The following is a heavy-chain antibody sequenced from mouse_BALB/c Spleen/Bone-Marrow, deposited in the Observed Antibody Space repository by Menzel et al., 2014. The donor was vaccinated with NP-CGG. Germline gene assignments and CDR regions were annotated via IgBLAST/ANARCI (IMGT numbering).Heavy chain of an antibody. J-gene: IGHJ4*01. CDR1: GFTFTDXY. Sequence: EVKLMESGGGLVQPGGSLRLSCTTSGFTFTDXYMSWVRQPPGKALEWLAFIRNKANGYTTEYSASVKGRFTISRDNSQSILYLQMNTLRAEDSATYYCARFPMDYWGQGTSVTVSS. CDR3: ARFPMDY. V-gene: IGHV7-3*02. CDR2: IRNKANGYTT.